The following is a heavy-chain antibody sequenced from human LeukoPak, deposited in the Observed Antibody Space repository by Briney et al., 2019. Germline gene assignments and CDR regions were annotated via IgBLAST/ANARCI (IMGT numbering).Heavy chain of an antibody. J-gene: IGHJ4*02. V-gene: IGHV4-39*01. CDR1: GGSISSSSYY. CDR2: IYYSGST. D-gene: IGHD2-2*01. CDR3: ASQERYCSSTSCFYYFDY. Sequence: PSETLSLTCTVSGGSISSSSYYWGWIRQPPGKGLERIGSIYYSGSTYYNPSLKSRVTISVDTSKNQFSLKLSSVTAADTAVYYCASQERYCSSTSCFYYFDYWGQGTLVTVSS.